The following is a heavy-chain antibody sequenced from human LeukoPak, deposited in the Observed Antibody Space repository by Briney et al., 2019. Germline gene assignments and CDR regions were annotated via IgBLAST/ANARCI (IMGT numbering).Heavy chain of an antibody. CDR2: ISGSGGST. D-gene: IGHD5-12*01. V-gene: IGHV3-23*01. CDR1: GFTFSSYV. J-gene: IGHJ6*02. CDR3: AKGYVSHYYYGMYV. Sequence: GGTLRLSCAASGFTFSSYVMSWVRQAPGKGLEWVSGISGSGGSTYYADSVKGRFTISRDNSKNTLYLQMSSLRAEDTATYYCAKGYVSHYYYGMYVWGQGTTATVSS.